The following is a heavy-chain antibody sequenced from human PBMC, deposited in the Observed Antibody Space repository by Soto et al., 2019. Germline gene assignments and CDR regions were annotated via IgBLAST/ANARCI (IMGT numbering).Heavy chain of an antibody. Sequence: EVQLVESGGGLVQPGRSLRLSCAASGFTFDDYAMHWVRRVPGKGLEWVSSISWNSNIIGYADAVKGRFTISRDNAKNSLYLQMNSLRPEDTALYYCAKGGPDGFCSGGRCYFDDWGQGTLGTVSS. CDR3: AKGGPDGFCSGGRCYFDD. CDR2: ISWNSNII. CDR1: GFTFDDYA. J-gene: IGHJ4*02. D-gene: IGHD2-15*01. V-gene: IGHV3-9*01.